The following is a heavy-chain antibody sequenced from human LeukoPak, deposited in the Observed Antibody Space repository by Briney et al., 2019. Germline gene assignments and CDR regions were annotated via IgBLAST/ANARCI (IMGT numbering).Heavy chain of an antibody. CDR2: ISAYNGNT. CDR1: GYTFTSYG. D-gene: IGHD2/OR15-2a*01. CDR3: ARGLGRSMRVLDY. Sequence: ASVKVSCKASGYTFTSYGITWVRQAPGQGLEWMGWISAYNGNTNYSQKFQGRVTITRDTSASTAYMELSSLRSEDTAVYYCARGLGRSMRVLDYWGQGTLVTVSS. J-gene: IGHJ4*02. V-gene: IGHV1-18*01.